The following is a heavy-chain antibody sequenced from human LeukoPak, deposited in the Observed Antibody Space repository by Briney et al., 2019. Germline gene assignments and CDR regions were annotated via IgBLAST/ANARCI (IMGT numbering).Heavy chain of an antibody. Sequence: GGSLRLSCAASGFTFSNYAMHWVRQAPGKGLVWVSRINSDGSSTSYADSVKGRFTISRDNAKNTLYLQMDSLRAEDTAVYYCARGHVYCSSTSCPLDYWGQGTLVTVSS. CDR3: ARGHVYCSSTSCPLDY. CDR1: GFTFSNYA. J-gene: IGHJ4*02. D-gene: IGHD2-2*01. CDR2: INSDGSST. V-gene: IGHV3-74*01.